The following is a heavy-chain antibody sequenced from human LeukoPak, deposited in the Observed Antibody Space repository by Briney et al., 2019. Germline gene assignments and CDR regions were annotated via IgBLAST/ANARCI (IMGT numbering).Heavy chain of an antibody. D-gene: IGHD3-3*01. J-gene: IGHJ4*02. Sequence: SQTLSLTCASSGDSVSSNSAEWNWIRQSPSRGLEWLGRTYYRSKWYNDYAVSVKSRITINPCTSKNQFSLQLNSVTPEDTAVYYCARDVDFWSGYSSYFDYCGQGTLVTVSS. V-gene: IGHV6-1*01. CDR3: ARDVDFWSGYSSYFDY. CDR1: GDSVSSNSAE. CDR2: TYYRSKWYN.